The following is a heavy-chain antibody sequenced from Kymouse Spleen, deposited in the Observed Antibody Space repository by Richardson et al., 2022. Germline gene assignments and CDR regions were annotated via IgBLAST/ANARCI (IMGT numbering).Heavy chain of an antibody. D-gene: IGHD3-3*01. CDR3: ARDYDFWSGHYYYYGMDV. V-gene: IGHV3-74*01. J-gene: IGHJ6*02. Sequence: EVQLVESGGGLVQPGGSLRLSCAASGFTFSSYWMHWVRQAPGKGLVWVSRINSDGSSTSYADSVKGRFTISRDNAKNTLYLQMNSLRAEDTAVYYCARDYDFWSGHYYYYGMDVWGQGTTVTVSS. CDR2: INSDGSST. CDR1: GFTFSSYW.